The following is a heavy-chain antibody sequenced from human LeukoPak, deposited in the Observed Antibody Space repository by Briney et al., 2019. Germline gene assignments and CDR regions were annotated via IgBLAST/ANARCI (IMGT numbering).Heavy chain of an antibody. D-gene: IGHD4-17*01. CDR2: ISSSSSYI. Sequence: AGGSLRLSCAASGFTFSSYAMSWVRQAPGKGLEWVSSISSSSSYIYYADSVKGRFTISRDNAKNSLYLQMNSLRAEDTAVYYCARDFDYGDHGGFDYWGQGTLVTVSS. J-gene: IGHJ4*02. CDR1: GFTFSSYA. CDR3: ARDFDYGDHGGFDY. V-gene: IGHV3-21*01.